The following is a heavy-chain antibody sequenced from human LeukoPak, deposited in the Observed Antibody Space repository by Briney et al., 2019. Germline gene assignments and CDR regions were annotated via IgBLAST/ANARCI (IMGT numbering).Heavy chain of an antibody. CDR1: GFTVSSNY. D-gene: IGHD6-13*01. CDR2: ISSSSSTI. J-gene: IGHJ4*02. V-gene: IGHV3-48*04. CDR3: ARGQLPDY. Sequence: SGGSLRLSCAASGFTVSSNYMSWVRQAPGKGLEWVSYISSSSSTIYYADSVKGRFTISRDNAKNSLYLQMNSLRAEDTAVYYCARGQLPDYWGQGTLVTVSS.